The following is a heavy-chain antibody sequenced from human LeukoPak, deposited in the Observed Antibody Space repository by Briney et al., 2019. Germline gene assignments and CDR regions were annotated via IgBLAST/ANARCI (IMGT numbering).Heavy chain of an antibody. CDR1: GFIFNNYA. CDR3: ARLSTAVADSDY. V-gene: IGHV3-7*01. CDR2: IKQDGSDR. Sequence: PGGSLRLSCTASGFIFNNYAMNWVRQAPGKGLEWVANIKQDGSDRYYVDSVEGRFTISRDNAKNSLYLQMNSLRAEDTAVYYCARLSTAVADSDYWGQGTLVTVSS. J-gene: IGHJ4*02. D-gene: IGHD6-13*01.